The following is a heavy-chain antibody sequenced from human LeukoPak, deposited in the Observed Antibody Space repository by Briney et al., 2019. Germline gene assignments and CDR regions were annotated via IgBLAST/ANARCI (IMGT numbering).Heavy chain of an antibody. D-gene: IGHD2-8*01. J-gene: IGHJ2*01. Sequence: GGSLRLSCAASGFTVSNNYMSWVRQAPGKGLEWVSVIYSGGSTYYADSVKGRFTISRDNSKNTLYLQMNSLRAEDTAVYYCARRYCTNGVCYTGWYFDLWGRGTLVTVSS. CDR3: ARRYCTNGVCYTGWYFDL. CDR1: GFTVSNNY. CDR2: IYSGGST. V-gene: IGHV3-66*01.